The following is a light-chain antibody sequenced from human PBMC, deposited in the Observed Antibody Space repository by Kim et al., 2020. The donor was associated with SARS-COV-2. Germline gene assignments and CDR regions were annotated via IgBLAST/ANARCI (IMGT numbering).Light chain of an antibody. CDR1: ALPKQY. Sequence: SVSPGQTARITCSGDALPKQYAYWYQQKPGQAPVLVIYKDTERPSGIPERFSGSSSGTTVTLTINEIQAEDEADYYCQSADSSGEVFGGGTKVTVL. J-gene: IGLJ3*02. CDR2: KDT. CDR3: QSADSSGEV. V-gene: IGLV3-25*03.